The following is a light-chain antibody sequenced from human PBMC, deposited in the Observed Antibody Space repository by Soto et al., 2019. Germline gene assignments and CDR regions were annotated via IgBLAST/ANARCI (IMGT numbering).Light chain of an antibody. J-gene: IGLJ2*01. Sequence: QSVLTQARSASGTPGQRVTISCSGSSSNIGSNTVSWYQQVPGTAPKLLIYSNDQRPSGVPDRFSGSKSGTSASLAIGGLQSEDEADYYCAAWDGSLNGWVFGGGTKLTVL. CDR3: AAWDGSLNGWV. CDR2: SND. CDR1: SSNIGSNT. V-gene: IGLV1-44*01.